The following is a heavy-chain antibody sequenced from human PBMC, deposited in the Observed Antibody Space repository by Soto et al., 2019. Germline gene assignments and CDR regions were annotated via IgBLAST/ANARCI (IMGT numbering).Heavy chain of an antibody. J-gene: IGHJ4*02. CDR1: GYTSTNYV. V-gene: IGHV1-18*01. Sequence: QIQLVQSGSAVKKPGASVKLSCKASGYTSTNYVITWVRQAPGQGLEWMGWISVYNGNTNYTQKLQGKVSMTTDTSTNTAYMELRSLKSDDTAVYYCARMGTYYDILSGYYKLDYWGQGTLVTVSS. D-gene: IGHD3-9*01. CDR2: ISVYNGNT. CDR3: ARMGTYYDILSGYYKLDY.